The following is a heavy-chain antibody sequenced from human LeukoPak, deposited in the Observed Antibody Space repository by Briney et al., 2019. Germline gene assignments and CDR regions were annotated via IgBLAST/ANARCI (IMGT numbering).Heavy chain of an antibody. Sequence: SETLSLTCTVSGGSISSYYWNWIRQPPGKGLEWVGYIYYSGSASYNPSLKSRVTISVDTSKNQFSLKLNSVTAADTAVYYCASSDGRMGYWGQGTLVTVSS. V-gene: IGHV4-59*08. CDR2: IYYSGSA. CDR1: GGSISSYY. J-gene: IGHJ4*02. CDR3: ASSDGRMGY. D-gene: IGHD5-24*01.